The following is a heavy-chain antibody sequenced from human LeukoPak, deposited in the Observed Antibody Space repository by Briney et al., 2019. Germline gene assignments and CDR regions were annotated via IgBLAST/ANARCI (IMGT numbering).Heavy chain of an antibody. CDR1: GGSISSGGYY. CDR2: IYYSGTT. CDR3: ARHRASGIVGATRHAFDI. D-gene: IGHD1-26*01. J-gene: IGHJ3*02. Sequence: SETLSLTCTVSGGSISSGGYYWGWIRQPPGKGLEWIGSIYYSGTTYYSPSLKSRVTISVDTSKNQFSLRPSSVTAADTAIYYCARHRASGIVGATRHAFDIWGQGAMVTVSS. V-gene: IGHV4-39*01.